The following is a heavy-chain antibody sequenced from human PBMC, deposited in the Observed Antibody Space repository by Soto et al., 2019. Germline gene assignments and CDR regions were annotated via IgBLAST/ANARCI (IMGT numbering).Heavy chain of an antibody. CDR3: ARDLGRGIVVVPAAPQDYYYGMDV. D-gene: IGHD2-2*01. CDR2: ISSSGSTI. V-gene: IGHV3-11*01. J-gene: IGHJ6*02. Sequence: GSLRLSCAASGFTFSDYYMSWIRQAPGKGLEWVSYISSSGSTIYYADSVKGRFTISRDNAKNSLYLQMNSLRAEDTAVYYCARDLGRGIVVVPAAPQDYYYGMDVWGQGTTVTVSS. CDR1: GFTFSDYY.